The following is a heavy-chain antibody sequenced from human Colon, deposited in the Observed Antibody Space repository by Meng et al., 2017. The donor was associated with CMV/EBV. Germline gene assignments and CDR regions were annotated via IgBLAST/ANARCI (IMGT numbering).Heavy chain of an antibody. CDR2: IGGTGTIT. CDR3: ARDREFAMDV. CDR1: GFTFSSYA. V-gene: IGHV3-23*01. Sequence: GGSLRLSCVGSGFTFSSYAMSWVRQAPGKGLEWVSVIGGTGTITRYSDSVKGRFAISRDNSTNTLYLEMNNLRADDSAVYYCARDREFAMDVWGQGTTVTVSS. J-gene: IGHJ6*02.